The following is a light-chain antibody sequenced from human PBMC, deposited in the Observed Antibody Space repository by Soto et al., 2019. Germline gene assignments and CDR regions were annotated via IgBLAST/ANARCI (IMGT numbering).Light chain of an antibody. J-gene: IGKJ5*01. CDR3: QQRSNWPPIT. CDR2: DAS. Sequence: EIVLTQSPDTLSLSPGERATLSCRASQSVNRYLAWYQQKPGQAPRLLIYDASNRATGIPARFSGSGSGTDFTLTISSLEPEDFAVYYCQQRSNWPPITFGQGIRLEIK. CDR1: QSVNRY. V-gene: IGKV3-11*01.